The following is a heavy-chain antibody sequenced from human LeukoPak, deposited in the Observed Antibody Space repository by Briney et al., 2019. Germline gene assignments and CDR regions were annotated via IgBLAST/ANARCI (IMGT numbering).Heavy chain of an antibody. Sequence: GGSLRLSCAASGFTFSSYSMNWVRQAPGKGLEWVSSISSSSSYIYYADSVKGRFTISRDNAKNSLYLQMNSLRAEDTAVYYCARDWCTSRNIRDAFDIWGQGTMVTVSS. V-gene: IGHV3-21*01. CDR1: GFTFSSYS. J-gene: IGHJ3*02. CDR3: ARDWCTSRNIRDAFDI. CDR2: ISSSSSYI. D-gene: IGHD2-2*02.